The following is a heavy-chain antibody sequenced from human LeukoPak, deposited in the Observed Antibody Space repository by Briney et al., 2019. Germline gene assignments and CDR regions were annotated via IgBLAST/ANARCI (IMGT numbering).Heavy chain of an antibody. V-gene: IGHV1-18*01. J-gene: IGHJ5*02. CDR3: ARVPHHDYYGSGRGPFDP. CDR2: ISAYNGNT. Sequence: GASVKVSCKASGYTFTSYGISWVRQAPGQGLEWMGWISAYNGNTNYAQKLQGRVTMTTDTSTSTAYMELRSLRSDDTAVYYCARVPHHDYYGSGRGPFDPWGQGTLVTVSS. D-gene: IGHD3-10*01. CDR1: GYTFTSYG.